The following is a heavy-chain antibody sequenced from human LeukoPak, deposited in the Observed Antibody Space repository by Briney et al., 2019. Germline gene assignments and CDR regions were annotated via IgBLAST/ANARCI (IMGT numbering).Heavy chain of an antibody. D-gene: IGHD3/OR15-3a*01. CDR3: ASGSSVDLWKNQYYFDY. J-gene: IGHJ4*02. V-gene: IGHV1-69*05. Sequence: ASVKVSCKASGYAFRDYFMFWVRQAPGQGLEWMGGIIPIFGTANYAQKFQGRVTITTDESTSTAYMELSSLRSEDTAVYYCASGSSVDLWKNQYYFDYWGQGTLVTVSS. CDR1: GYAFRDYF. CDR2: IIPIFGTA.